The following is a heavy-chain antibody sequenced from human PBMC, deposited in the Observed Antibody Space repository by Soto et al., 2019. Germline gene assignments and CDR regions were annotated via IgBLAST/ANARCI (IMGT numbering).Heavy chain of an antibody. J-gene: IGHJ6*02. D-gene: IGHD3-10*01. V-gene: IGHV3-21*05. CDR1: GFTFSSYS. CDR2: ISSGSSNI. CDR3: ARLRGYYGSAYGMDV. Sequence: GGSLRLSCAASGFTFSSYSMNWVRQAPGKGLEWVSYISSGSSNIYYADSVKGRFTISRDNAKNSLYLQMNSLRAEDTAVYYCARLRGYYGSAYGMDVWGQGTTVTVSS.